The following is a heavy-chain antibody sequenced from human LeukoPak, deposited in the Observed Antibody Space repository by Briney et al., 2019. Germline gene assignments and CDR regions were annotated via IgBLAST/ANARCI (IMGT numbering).Heavy chain of an antibody. CDR2: IKQDGSEN. Sequence: PGGSLRLSCAASGFTFSSYGMHWVRQAPGKGLEWVANIKQDGSENYYVDSVKGRFTISRDNAKNSVYLQMNRLRVEDTAVYYCAKERDYRVSASCDYWGQGTQVTVSS. CDR1: GFTFSSYG. CDR3: AKERDYRVSASCDY. D-gene: IGHD3-10*01. J-gene: IGHJ4*02. V-gene: IGHV3-7*01.